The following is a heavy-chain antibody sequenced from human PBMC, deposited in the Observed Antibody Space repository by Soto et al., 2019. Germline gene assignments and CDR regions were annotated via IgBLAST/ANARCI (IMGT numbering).Heavy chain of an antibody. V-gene: IGHV3-74*01. J-gene: IGHJ6*02. D-gene: IGHD6-6*01. CDR3: ARRCNRPNCYGMDV. Sequence: EVQLVESGGGLIQPGESLRLSCEGSGFTLKNYWMHWVRQVPGKGLVWVSRINSDGSNTRYADSVKGRFTVSRDNAKNTLFLQMNSLRAADTAVDFCARRCNRPNCYGMDVWGQGTTVTVSS. CDR2: INSDGSNT. CDR1: GFTLKNYW.